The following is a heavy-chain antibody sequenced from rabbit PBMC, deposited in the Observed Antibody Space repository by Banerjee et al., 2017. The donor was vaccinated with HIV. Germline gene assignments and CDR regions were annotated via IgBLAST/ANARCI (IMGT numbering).Heavy chain of an antibody. CDR3: ARNLVAYDGGYNL. J-gene: IGHJ4*01. V-gene: IGHV1S45*01. CDR2: IHAGSSGST. CDR1: GFTISSSYY. D-gene: IGHD2-1*01. Sequence: QEQLVESGGGLVQPEGSLTLTCTASGFTISSSYYMCWVRQAPGKGLEWIGCIHAGSSGSTWYASWAKGRFTISKTSSTTVTLQMTSLTAADTATYFCARNLVAYDGGYNLWGPGTLVTVS.